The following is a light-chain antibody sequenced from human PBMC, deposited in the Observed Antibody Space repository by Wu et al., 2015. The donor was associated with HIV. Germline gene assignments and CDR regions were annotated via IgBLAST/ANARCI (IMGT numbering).Light chain of an antibody. CDR2: DAS. CDR1: QSVSSY. V-gene: IGKV3-11*01. Sequence: EIVLTQSPDTLSLSPGERATLSCRASQSVSSYLAWYQHKPGQAPRLLIYDASNRATGIPARFSGSGSGTDFTLIISSLEPADFAVYYCQQHSNWPLTFGGGTKVEIK. CDR3: QQHSNWPLT. J-gene: IGKJ4*01.